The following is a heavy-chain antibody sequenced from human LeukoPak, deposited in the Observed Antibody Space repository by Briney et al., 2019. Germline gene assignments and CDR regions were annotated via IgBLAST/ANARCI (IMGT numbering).Heavy chain of an antibody. CDR3: ATHDSGGYWNC. D-gene: IGHD1-26*01. CDR1: GLTLSRYA. Sequence: GGSLRLSCAASGLTLSRYAMSWVRQAPGKGLEWVSTITGSGDNTYYVDSLKGRFTISRDNSKSTLYLQMNSLRAEDTAVYYCATHDSGGYWNCWGQGTLVTVSS. J-gene: IGHJ4*02. CDR2: ITGSGDNT. V-gene: IGHV3-23*01.